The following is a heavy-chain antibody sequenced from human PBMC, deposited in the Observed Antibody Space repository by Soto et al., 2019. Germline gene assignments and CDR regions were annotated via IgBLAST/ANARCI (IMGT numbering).Heavy chain of an antibody. Sequence: LETLSLTCTVSGGSSVGDGYCWNRIRQHPGKGLEWIGYIYYSGSTNYNPSHKSRVTISVDTSKNQFSLKLSSVTAADTAVYYFASQYGDGYNSRSNWSAPWRQGSLVTVSS. V-gene: IGHV4-61*08. D-gene: IGHD5-12*01. CDR3: ASQYGDGYNSRSNWSAP. CDR2: IYYSGST. J-gene: IGHJ5*02. CDR1: GGSSVGDGYC.